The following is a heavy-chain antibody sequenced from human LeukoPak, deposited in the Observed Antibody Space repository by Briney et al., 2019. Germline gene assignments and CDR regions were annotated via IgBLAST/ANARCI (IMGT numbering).Heavy chain of an antibody. CDR1: GYTFTSYG. J-gene: IGHJ3*02. D-gene: IGHD3-9*01. CDR3: ARDLRRYFQTNDAFDI. V-gene: IGHV1-18*01. CDR2: ISAYNGNT. Sequence: ASVKVSCKASGYTFTSYGISWVRQAPGQGLEWMGWISAYNGNTNYAQKLQGRVTMTTDTSTSTAYMELRSLRSDDTAVYYCARDLRRYFQTNDAFDIWGQGTMVTVSS.